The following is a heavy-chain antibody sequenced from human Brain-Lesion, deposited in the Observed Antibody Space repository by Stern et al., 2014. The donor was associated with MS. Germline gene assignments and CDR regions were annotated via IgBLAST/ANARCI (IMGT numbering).Heavy chain of an antibody. CDR2: MNPYSGNP. CDR1: GYTFSSYD. D-gene: IGHD2-2*01. J-gene: IGHJ4*02. Sequence: VQLVQSGAEVKNPGASVKVSCKASGYTFSSYDITWERQASGHGLEGMGWMNPYSGNPGYAQKFKGRVSMTSDPSISTVYMELTSLTSDDTAVYFCARAVRNQLLSEYWGQGTLVTVSS. CDR3: ARAVRNQLLSEY. V-gene: IGHV1-8*01.